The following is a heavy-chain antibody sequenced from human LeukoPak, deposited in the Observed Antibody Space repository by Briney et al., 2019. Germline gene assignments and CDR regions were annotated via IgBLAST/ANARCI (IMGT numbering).Heavy chain of an antibody. D-gene: IGHD2-8*02. CDR1: GFTFSSSA. V-gene: IGHV3-23*01. Sequence: GGSLRLSCAASGFTFSSSAMSWVRQAPGKGLEWVSSISGSGSGGSTYYADSVKGRFTISRDNSKNTLYLQMNSLSAEDTAVYYCAKDRTDRGYWGQGTLVTVSS. CDR3: AKDRTDRGY. CDR2: ISGSGSGGST. J-gene: IGHJ4*02.